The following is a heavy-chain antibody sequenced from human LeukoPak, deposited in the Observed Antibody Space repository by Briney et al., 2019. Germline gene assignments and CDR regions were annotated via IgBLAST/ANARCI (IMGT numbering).Heavy chain of an antibody. J-gene: IGHJ4*02. CDR1: GGSISSGGYY. CDR3: ARATVIDKEFDY. V-gene: IGHV4-31*03. D-gene: IGHD4-17*01. CDR2: IYYSGST. Sequence: PSQTLSLTCTVSGGSISSGGYYWSWTRQHPGKGLEWIGYIYYSGSTYYNPSLKSRVTISVDTSKNQFSLKLSFVTAADTAVYYCARATVIDKEFDYWGQGTLVTVSS.